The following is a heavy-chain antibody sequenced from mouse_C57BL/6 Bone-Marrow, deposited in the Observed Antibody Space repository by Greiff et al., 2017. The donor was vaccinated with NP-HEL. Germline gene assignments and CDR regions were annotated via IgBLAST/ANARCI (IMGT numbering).Heavy chain of an antibody. V-gene: IGHV1-55*01. CDR3: ARDYGGSNYCDY. J-gene: IGHJ2*01. D-gene: IGHD1-1*01. CDR1: GYTFTSYW. Sequence: QVQLQQPGAELVKPGASVKMSCKASGYTFTSYWITWVKQRPGQGLEWIGDIYPGSGSTNYNEKFKSKATLTVDTSSSTAYMQLSSLTSEDSAVYYCARDYGGSNYCDYWGQGTTLTVSS. CDR2: IYPGSGST.